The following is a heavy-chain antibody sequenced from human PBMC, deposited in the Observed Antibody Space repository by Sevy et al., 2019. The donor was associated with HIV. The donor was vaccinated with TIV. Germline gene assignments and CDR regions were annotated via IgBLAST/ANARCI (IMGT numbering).Heavy chain of an antibody. D-gene: IGHD4-17*01. V-gene: IGHV4-30-2*01. J-gene: IGHJ6*02. Sequence: SETLSLTCAVSGGSISSGGYSWSWIRQPPGKGLEWIGDIYHSGSTYYNPSLKSRVTISVDRSKNQFSLKLSSVTAADTAVYYCASHVNDYAHGMDVWGQGTTVTVSS. CDR2: IYHSGST. CDR3: ASHVNDYAHGMDV. CDR1: GGSISSGGYS.